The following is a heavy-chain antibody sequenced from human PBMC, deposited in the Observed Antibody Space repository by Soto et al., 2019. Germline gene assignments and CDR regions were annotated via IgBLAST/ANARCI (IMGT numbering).Heavy chain of an antibody. Sequence: QITLKESGPTLVKPTQTLTLTCTFSGFSLNTDGVGVGWIRPPPGKALEWFALIYWDADKLYIPSLESRLTITKYTSKNQVVLTITNMDPVDTATYYCAHTMPPRISDFWGQGTQVTVSS. D-gene: IGHD2-2*01. J-gene: IGHJ4*02. CDR1: GFSLNTDGVG. V-gene: IGHV2-5*02. CDR2: IYWDADK. CDR3: AHTMPPRISDF.